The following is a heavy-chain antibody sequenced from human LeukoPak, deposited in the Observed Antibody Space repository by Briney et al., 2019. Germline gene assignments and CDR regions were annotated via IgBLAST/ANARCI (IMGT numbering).Heavy chain of an antibody. CDR1: GHTFTSLG. D-gene: IGHD2-2*01. V-gene: IGHV1-18*01. Sequence: GASVKVSCKAYGHTFTSLGISWVRQAPGQGLEWMGWIDAYNGNTNYAQNLQDRVTMTTDTSTNTAYMELSRLRSDDTAVYYCARDPDIVVVPAAIFDYWGQGTLVTVSS. J-gene: IGHJ4*02. CDR2: IDAYNGNT. CDR3: ARDPDIVVVPAAIFDY.